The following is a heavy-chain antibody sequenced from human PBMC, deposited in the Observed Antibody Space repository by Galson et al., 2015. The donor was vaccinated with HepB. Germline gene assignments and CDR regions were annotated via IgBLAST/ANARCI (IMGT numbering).Heavy chain of an antibody. CDR1: GFTFSSHE. CDR3: ARAGIAAVGDEYYYHRWDV. V-gene: IGHV3-48*03. CDR2: ISSSGSPI. D-gene: IGHD6-13*01. J-gene: IGHJ6*02. Sequence: SLRLSCAASGFTFSSHEMHWVRQAPGKGLEWVSYISSSGSPIYYADSVKGRFTVSRDNAKNSLYLQMSSLIAADTAVYFCARAGIAAVGDEYYYHRWDVWGQGTTVTVSS.